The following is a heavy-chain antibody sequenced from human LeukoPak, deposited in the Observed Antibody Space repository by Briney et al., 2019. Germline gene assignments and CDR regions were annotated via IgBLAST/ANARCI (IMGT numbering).Heavy chain of an antibody. CDR1: GFTFSSYG. V-gene: IGHV3-23*01. D-gene: IGHD3-22*01. Sequence: PGGSLRLSCAASGFTFSSYGMSWVRQAPGKGLEWVSAISGSGGNTYYADSVKGRFTISRDNSKNTLYLQMNSLRAEDTAVYYCASRISMIVANYWGQGTLVTVSS. CDR3: ASRISMIVANY. J-gene: IGHJ4*02. CDR2: ISGSGGNT.